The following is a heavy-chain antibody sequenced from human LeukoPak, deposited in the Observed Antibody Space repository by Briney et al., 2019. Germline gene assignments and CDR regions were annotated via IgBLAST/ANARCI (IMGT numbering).Heavy chain of an antibody. V-gene: IGHV3-48*04. J-gene: IGHJ4*02. CDR3: ARRYYDFWSGYYDY. CDR2: ISSSSSTI. D-gene: IGHD3-3*01. Sequence: GGSLRLSCAASGFTFSSYSMNWVRQAPGKGLEWVSYISSSSSTIYYADSVKGRFTISRDNAKNSLYLQMNSLRAEDTAVYYCARRYYDFWSGYYDYWGQGTLVTVSS. CDR1: GFTFSSYS.